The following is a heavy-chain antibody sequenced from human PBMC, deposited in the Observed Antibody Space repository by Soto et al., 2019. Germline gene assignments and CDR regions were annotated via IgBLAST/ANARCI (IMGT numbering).Heavy chain of an antibody. D-gene: IGHD3-9*01. CDR2: IYYSGST. CDR1: GGSISSSSYF. Sequence: SETLSLTCTVSGGSISSSSYFWGWIRQPPGKGLEWIGSIYYSGSTYYNPALKSRVTISVDTSKNQFSLKLSSVTAADTAVYYCARLYPYYDILTGSQIYGFDFWGQGTMVTVSS. J-gene: IGHJ3*01. V-gene: IGHV4-39*07. CDR3: ARLYPYYDILTGSQIYGFDF.